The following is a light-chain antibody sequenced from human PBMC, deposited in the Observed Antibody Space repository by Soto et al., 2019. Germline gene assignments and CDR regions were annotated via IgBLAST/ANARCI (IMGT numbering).Light chain of an antibody. Sequence: DTVLTQSPGTLSLSPGETATLSCRASQSVRSSYLAWYQQKPGQAPRLLIYGASSRATGIPDRFSGSGSGTDFTLTISRLEPEDFAVYFCQQFGSSPYTVGQGTKLEIK. CDR1: QSVRSSY. J-gene: IGKJ2*01. CDR2: GAS. CDR3: QQFGSSPYT. V-gene: IGKV3-20*01.